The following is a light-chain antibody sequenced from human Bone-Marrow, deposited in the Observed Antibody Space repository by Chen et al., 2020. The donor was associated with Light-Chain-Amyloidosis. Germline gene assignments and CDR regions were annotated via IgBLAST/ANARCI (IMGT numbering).Light chain of an antibody. Sequence: DIQRTQSPPSLSASVGDRVSVTCRASQNIMSYLHWYQQMPGKAPKLLIYAVSHLQNGVPSRFSGSASGTDFTLTISSLQPEDFATYFCLQTFNPPLTFGGGTKVEIK. J-gene: IGKJ4*01. CDR2: AVS. CDR1: QNIMSY. V-gene: IGKV1-39*01. CDR3: LQTFNPPLT.